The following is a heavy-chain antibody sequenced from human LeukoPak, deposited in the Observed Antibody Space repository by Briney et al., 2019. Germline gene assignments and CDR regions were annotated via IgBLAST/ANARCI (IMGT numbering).Heavy chain of an antibody. Sequence: GASVKVSCKASGGTFSSYAISWVRQAPGQGLEWMGGIIPIFGTANYAQKFQGRVTITADESTSTAYMGLGSLRSEDTAVYYCARGNKWDNPFDYWGQGTLVTVSS. V-gene: IGHV1-69*13. CDR3: ARGNKWDNPFDY. D-gene: IGHD1/OR15-1a*01. J-gene: IGHJ4*02. CDR1: GGTFSSYA. CDR2: IIPIFGTA.